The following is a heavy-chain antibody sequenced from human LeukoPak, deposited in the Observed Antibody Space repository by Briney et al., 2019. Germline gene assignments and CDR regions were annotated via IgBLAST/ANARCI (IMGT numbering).Heavy chain of an antibody. J-gene: IGHJ3*02. CDR2: ISAYNGNT. V-gene: IGHV1-18*01. Sequence: ASVKVSCKASGYTFTSYGISWVRQAPGQGLEWMGWISAYNGNTNYAQKLQGRVTMTTDTSTSTAYMELRSLRSHDTAVYYCARDSRYSHSSGAFDIWGHGTVVTASS. CDR3: ARDSRYSHSSGAFDI. D-gene: IGHD6-6*01. CDR1: GYTFTSYG.